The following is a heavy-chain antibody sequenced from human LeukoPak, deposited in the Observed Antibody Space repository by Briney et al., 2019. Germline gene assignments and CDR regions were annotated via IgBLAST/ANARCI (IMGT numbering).Heavy chain of an antibody. J-gene: IGHJ4*02. CDR3: TRDRRDDPYYFDY. CDR1: GGSISSYY. CDR2: IYYSGST. Sequence: SETLSLTCTVSGGSISSYYWSWLRQPPGKGLEGVGYIYYSGSTNYNPSLKSRVTISVDTSKNQFSLKLSSVTAADTAVYYCTRDRRDDPYYFDYWGQGTLVTVSS. V-gene: IGHV4-59*01.